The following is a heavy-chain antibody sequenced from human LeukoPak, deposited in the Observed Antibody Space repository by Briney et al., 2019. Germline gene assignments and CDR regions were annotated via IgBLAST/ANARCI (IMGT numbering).Heavy chain of an antibody. CDR2: INSDGSST. Sequence: PGGSLRLSCAASGITFSSYWMRWVRQAPGKGLVWVSRINSDGSSTTCAGSVKGRFTISRDNAKNSLYLEMNSLRAEDTAVYYCVRDRSGSYPYYFDFWGQGTLLTASS. J-gene: IGHJ4*02. CDR3: VRDRSGSYPYYFDF. V-gene: IGHV3-74*01. CDR1: GITFSSYW. D-gene: IGHD1-26*01.